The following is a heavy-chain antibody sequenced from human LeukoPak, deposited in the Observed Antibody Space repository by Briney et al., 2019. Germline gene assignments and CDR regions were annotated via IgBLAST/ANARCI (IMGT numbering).Heavy chain of an antibody. CDR2: ISSDGTNK. V-gene: IGHV3-30-3*01. D-gene: IGHD2-15*01. CDR3: GRDLTPLEHLGYYYGLDV. CDR1: GFTFRTYA. Sequence: AGRSLRLSCVASGFTFRTYAMHWDRQAPGKGLDWIIVISSDGTNKYYADYVKGRFTVSRDNSKNTLYLQMNSLRDKDTDVYYCGRDLTPLEHLGYYYGLDVWGQGTTVTVSS. J-gene: IGHJ6*02.